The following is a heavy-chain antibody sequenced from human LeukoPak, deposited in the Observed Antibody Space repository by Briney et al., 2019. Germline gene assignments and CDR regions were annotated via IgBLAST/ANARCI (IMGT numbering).Heavy chain of an antibody. Sequence: SETLSLTCTVSGGSFSSGGYYWSWLRQHPGKGLEWVGYIYYSGSTYYNPSLKSRVIISVDTSKNQFSLKLSSVTAADTAVYYCAGYSYGYLVWGQGTLVTVSS. V-gene: IGHV4-31*03. D-gene: IGHD5-18*01. CDR2: IYYSGST. CDR1: GGSFSSGGYY. CDR3: AGYSYGYLV. J-gene: IGHJ4*02.